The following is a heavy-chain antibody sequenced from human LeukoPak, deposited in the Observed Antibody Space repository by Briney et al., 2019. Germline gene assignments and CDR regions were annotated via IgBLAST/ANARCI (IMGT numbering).Heavy chain of an antibody. CDR3: ARLVDRPGPYHY. CDR1: GYTFTAHY. V-gene: IGHV1-2*02. CDR2: ISPNNGGT. Sequence: AASVKVSCKASGYTFTAHYMHWLRQAPGQGLEWTGWISPNNGGTNFAQRFLGRITMTRDTSISTVYMELSRLRSDDTAVYYCARLVDRPGPYHYWGQGTLVTVSS. J-gene: IGHJ4*02. D-gene: IGHD2-21*01.